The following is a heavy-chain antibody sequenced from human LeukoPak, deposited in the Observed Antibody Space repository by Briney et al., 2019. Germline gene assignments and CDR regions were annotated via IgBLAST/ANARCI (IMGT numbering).Heavy chain of an antibody. CDR3: ARLKTYSSSSSLDY. Sequence: SETLSLTCTVSGGSISSYYWSWIRQPPGKGLEGIEYIYYSGSTNYNSSLKSRVTISVDTSMNQFSLKLSSVTAADTAVYYCARLKTYSSSSSLDYWGQGTLVTVSS. CDR1: GGSISSYY. D-gene: IGHD6-6*01. J-gene: IGHJ4*02. V-gene: IGHV4-59*08. CDR2: IYYSGST.